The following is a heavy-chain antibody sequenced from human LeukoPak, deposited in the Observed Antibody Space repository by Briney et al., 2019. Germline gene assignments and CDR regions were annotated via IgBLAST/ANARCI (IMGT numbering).Heavy chain of an antibody. J-gene: IGHJ4*02. CDR3: ARDRVGDYFDY. V-gene: IGHV4-61*02. D-gene: IGHD3-16*01. CDR1: GGSISSGSYY. Sequence: MTSETLSLTCTVSGGSISSGSYYWTWLRQPAGKGLEWVGRIYTSGTPNYNPSLKSRVTISIDTSKSQFSLKLSSVTAADTAVYYCARDRVGDYFDYWGQGTLVTVSS. CDR2: IYTSGTP.